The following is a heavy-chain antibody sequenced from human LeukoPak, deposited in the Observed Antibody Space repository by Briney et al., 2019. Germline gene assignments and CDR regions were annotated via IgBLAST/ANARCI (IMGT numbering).Heavy chain of an antibody. CDR2: IIPIFGTA. CDR1: GGTFSSYA. Sequence: SVKVSCKASGGTFSSYAISWVRQAPGQGLEWMGGIIPIFGTANYAQKFQGRVTITTDESTSAAYMELSSLRSEDTAVYYCARAGELGQLGRSGSYLYWGQGTLVTVSS. D-gene: IGHD1-26*01. CDR3: ARAGELGQLGRSGSYLY. V-gene: IGHV1-69*05. J-gene: IGHJ4*02.